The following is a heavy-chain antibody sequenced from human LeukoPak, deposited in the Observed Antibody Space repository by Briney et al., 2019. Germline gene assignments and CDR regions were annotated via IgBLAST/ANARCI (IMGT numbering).Heavy chain of an antibody. CDR1: GPTFNSYG. CDR2: IRFDGSYK. V-gene: IGHV3-30*02. Sequence: PGGSLRLSCAASGPTFNSYGMHWVRQAPGKGLEWVAFIRFDGSYKDYADSVKGRFTISRDNSKNTLYLQVNSLTTEDTAVYYCARGAHKWDDYGGFFDFWGQGTLVTVSS. J-gene: IGHJ4*02. D-gene: IGHD4-23*01. CDR3: ARGAHKWDDYGGFFDF.